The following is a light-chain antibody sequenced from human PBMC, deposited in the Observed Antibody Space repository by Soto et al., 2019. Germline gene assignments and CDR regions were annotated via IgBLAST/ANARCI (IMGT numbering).Light chain of an antibody. CDR2: DVN. CDR3: CSHASSCTYA. V-gene: IGLV2-11*01. J-gene: IGLJ1*01. Sequence: QSALAQPRSVSGSPGQSVTISCTGNSTDVGGYNYVSWYQQHPGKAPKILIYDVNHRPSGVPDRFSGSRSGNTASLTISGLQAEDEADYYCCSHASSCTYAFGTGTQLTV. CDR1: STDVGGYNY.